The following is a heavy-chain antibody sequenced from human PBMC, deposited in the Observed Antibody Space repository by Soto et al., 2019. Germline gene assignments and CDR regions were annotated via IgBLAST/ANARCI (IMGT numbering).Heavy chain of an antibody. CDR2: IYQSGSA. D-gene: IGHD3-22*01. CDR1: GGSISDGGHA. Sequence: QLQLRESASGLVKPSQTLSLTCAVSGGSISDGGHAWTWIRQPPGKGLEWIGYIYQSGSAYYTPPLKSGVTISMDKSKNQIALTLKSVTAADTAIYYCACNYDADAFDIWCQGKMVPVSS. CDR3: ACNYDADAFDI. J-gene: IGHJ3*02. V-gene: IGHV4-30-2*01.